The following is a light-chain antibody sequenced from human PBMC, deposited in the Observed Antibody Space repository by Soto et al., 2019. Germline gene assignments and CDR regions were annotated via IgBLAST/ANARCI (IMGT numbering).Light chain of an antibody. CDR2: RNN. Sequence: QSALTQPPSASGTPGQRVIISCSGSSSNIGSNYVYWYQQLPGTAPKLLIYRNNQRPSGVPDRFSGSKSGTSASLAISGLRSEDEADYYCAAWDDSLSASFGGGTKVTVL. V-gene: IGLV1-47*01. CDR3: AAWDDSLSAS. CDR1: SSNIGSNY. J-gene: IGLJ3*02.